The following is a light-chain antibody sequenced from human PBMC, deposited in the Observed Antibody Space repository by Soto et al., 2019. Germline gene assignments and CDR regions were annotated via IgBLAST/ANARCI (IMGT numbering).Light chain of an antibody. V-gene: IGKV1-39*01. CDR1: QSISSY. CDR3: QQSYSTRKT. J-gene: IGKJ1*01. CDR2: AAS. Sequence: DIQMTQSPPSLSASVGDRVTITCRASQSISSYLNWYQQKPGKAPKLLIYAASSLQSGVPSRFSGSGSGTDFTLTISSLQPEDFATYYCQQSYSTRKTFGQGTKVDIK.